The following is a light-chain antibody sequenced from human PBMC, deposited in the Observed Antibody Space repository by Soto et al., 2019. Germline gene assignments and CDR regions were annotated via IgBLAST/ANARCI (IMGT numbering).Light chain of an antibody. CDR1: FNDVGGYNY. Sequence: QSALTQPPSASGSPGQSVTISCTGTFNDVGGYNYVSWYQQHPGKAPKVMIYEGTKRPAGVSDRFSGSKSGNTASLTISGLQAEDEADYYCCSYARGSRAFGGGTKLTVL. CDR2: EGT. J-gene: IGLJ3*02. CDR3: CSYARGSRA. V-gene: IGLV2-8*01.